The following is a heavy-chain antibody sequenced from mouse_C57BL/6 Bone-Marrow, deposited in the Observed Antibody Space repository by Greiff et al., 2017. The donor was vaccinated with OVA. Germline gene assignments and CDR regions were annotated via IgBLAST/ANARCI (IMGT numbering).Heavy chain of an antibody. CDR1: GYTFTSYG. CDR2: IYPRSGNT. D-gene: IGHD2-12*01. Sequence: LVESGAELARPGASVKLSCKASGYTFTSYGISWVKQRTGQGLEWIGEIYPRSGNTYYNEKFKGKAILTADKSSSTAYMELRSLTSEDSAVYFCARDEGYYSNAWFAYWGQGTLVTVSA. J-gene: IGHJ3*01. CDR3: ARDEGYYSNAWFAY. V-gene: IGHV1-81*01.